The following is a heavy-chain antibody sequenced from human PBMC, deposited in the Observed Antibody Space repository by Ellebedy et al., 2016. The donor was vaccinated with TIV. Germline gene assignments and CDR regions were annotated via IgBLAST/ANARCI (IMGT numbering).Heavy chain of an antibody. CDR2: MNPKTGDT. J-gene: IGHJ5*02. CDR3: TRAGTQDEYTWFDP. D-gene: IGHD3-10*01. Sequence: AASVKVSCKASGYTFTNYTINWVRQASGHGLEWMGWMNPKTGDTDYAQNFRDRVTMTGNTPMNTAYLDLTSLKSEDTAVYYCTRAGTQDEYTWFDPWGQGTLVIVSS. V-gene: IGHV1-8*01. CDR1: GYTFTNYT.